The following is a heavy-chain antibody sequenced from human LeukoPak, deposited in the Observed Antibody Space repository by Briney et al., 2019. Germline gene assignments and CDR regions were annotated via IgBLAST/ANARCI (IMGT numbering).Heavy chain of an antibody. CDR2: IYYSGST. CDR3: ANVAVAGSTGAFDI. CDR1: GGSISSYY. J-gene: IGHJ3*02. D-gene: IGHD6-19*01. Sequence: SETLSLTCTVSGGSISSYYWSWIRQPPGKGLEWIGYIYYSGSTNYNPSLKSRVTISVDTSKNQFSLKLSSVTAADTAVYYCANVAVAGSTGAFDIWGQGTMVTVSS. V-gene: IGHV4-59*01.